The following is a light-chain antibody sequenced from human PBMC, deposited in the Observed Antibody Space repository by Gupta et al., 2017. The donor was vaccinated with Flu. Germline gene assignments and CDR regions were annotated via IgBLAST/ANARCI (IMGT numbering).Light chain of an antibody. CDR2: EVT. CDR3: ISYTTNSAWV. V-gene: IGLV2-14*01. CDR1: SSDVGGYNY. Sequence: QSALTQPASVSGSPGQSITICCTGTSSDVGGYNYVYWYPQHPGKAPKLFIYEVTNRPSGVSTRFSGSKSGNTASLTISGLQTEDEAEYYGISYTTNSAWVVGGGTKLTVL. J-gene: IGLJ3*02.